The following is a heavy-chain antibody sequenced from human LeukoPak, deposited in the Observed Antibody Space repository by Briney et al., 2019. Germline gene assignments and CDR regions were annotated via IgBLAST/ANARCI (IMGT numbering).Heavy chain of an antibody. D-gene: IGHD1-1*01. CDR1: GYTFTGYY. V-gene: IGHV1-2*02. Sequence: GASVKVSCKASGYTFTGYYMHWVRQAPGQGLEWMGWINPHTGGTNYAQKFQGRVTMTRDTSISTAYMELSRLRSDDTAVYYCARVGYLTERRWFDPWGQGTLVTVSS. CDR3: ARVGYLTERRWFDP. CDR2: INPHTGGT. J-gene: IGHJ5*02.